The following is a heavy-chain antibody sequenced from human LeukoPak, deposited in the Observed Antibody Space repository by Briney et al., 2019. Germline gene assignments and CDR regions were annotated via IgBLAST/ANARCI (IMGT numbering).Heavy chain of an antibody. CDR2: IYTSGST. V-gene: IGHV4-4*07. J-gene: IGHJ6*02. Sequence: SETLSLTCTVSGGSISSYYWSWIRQPAGKGLEWIGRIYTSGSTNYNPSPKSRVTMSVDTSKNQFSLKLSSVTAADTAVYYCASLGRLGGYWYGMDVWGQGTTVTVSS. CDR3: ASLGRLGGYWYGMDV. CDR1: GGSISSYY. D-gene: IGHD3-16*01.